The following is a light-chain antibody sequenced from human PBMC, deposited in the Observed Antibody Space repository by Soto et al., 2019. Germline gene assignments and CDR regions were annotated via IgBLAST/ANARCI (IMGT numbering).Light chain of an antibody. Sequence: IVLTQSPGTLSLSPGERATLSCRASQDVDSNFLAWYQQRPGQAPRLLIYGSSRRGTGIPDRFSGSGSGTDFTLTITRVGPEDIAVYFCHQYYSSITFGGGTKVEVK. J-gene: IGKJ4*01. CDR2: GSS. CDR3: HQYYSSIT. V-gene: IGKV3-20*01. CDR1: QDVDSNF.